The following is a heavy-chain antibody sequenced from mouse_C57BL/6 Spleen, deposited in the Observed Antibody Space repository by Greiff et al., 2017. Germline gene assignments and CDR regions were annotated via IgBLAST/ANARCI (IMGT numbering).Heavy chain of an antibody. CDR3: ARGRGLLYAMDY. J-gene: IGHJ4*01. CDR2: IWSGGST. CDR1: GFSLTSYG. V-gene: IGHV2-2*01. Sequence: VKLVESGPGLVQPSQSLSITCTVSGFSLTSYGVHWVRQSPGKGLEWLGVIWSGGSTDYNAAFISSLSISKDNSKSQVFFKMNSLQADDTAIYYCARGRGLLYAMDYWGQGTSVTVSS. D-gene: IGHD1-1*01.